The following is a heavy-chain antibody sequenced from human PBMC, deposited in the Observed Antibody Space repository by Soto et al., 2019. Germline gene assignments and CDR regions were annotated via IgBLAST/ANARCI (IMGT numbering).Heavy chain of an antibody. V-gene: IGHV3-33*01. CDR3: ARDMTYYYDSSGYYQKNNWFDP. Sequence: GGSLRLSCAASGFTFSSYGMHWVRQAPGKGLEWVAVIWYDGSNKYYADSVKGRFTISRDNSKNTLYLQMNSLRAEDTAVYYCARDMTYYYDSSGYYQKNNWFDPWGQGTLVTVSS. J-gene: IGHJ5*02. CDR2: IWYDGSNK. CDR1: GFTFSSYG. D-gene: IGHD3-22*01.